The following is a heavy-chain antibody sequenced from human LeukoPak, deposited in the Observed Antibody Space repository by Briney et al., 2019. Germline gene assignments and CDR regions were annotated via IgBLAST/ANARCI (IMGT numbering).Heavy chain of an antibody. CDR2: IIPIFGTA. V-gene: IGHV1-69*13. D-gene: IGHD3-22*01. Sequence: SVKVSCKASGGTFSSYAISWVRQAPGQGLEWMGGIIPIFGTANYAPKFQGRVTITADESTSTAYMELSSLRSEDTAVYYCARDTSHDSSGYYFSWGQGTLVTVSS. CDR1: GGTFSSYA. CDR3: ARDTSHDSSGYYFS. J-gene: IGHJ5*02.